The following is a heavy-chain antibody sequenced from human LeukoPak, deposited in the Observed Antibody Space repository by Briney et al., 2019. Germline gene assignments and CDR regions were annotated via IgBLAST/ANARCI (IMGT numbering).Heavy chain of an antibody. CDR2: IWYDGSNK. CDR3: AKAKRPYYYDSSGPPSP. CDR1: GFTFSSYG. D-gene: IGHD3-22*01. Sequence: GRSLRLSCAASGFTFSSYGMRWVRQAPGKGLEWVAVIWYDGSNKYYAASVKGRFTISGDNSKNTLYLQMNSLRAEDTAVYYCAKAKRPYYYDSSGPPSPWGQGTLVTVSS. V-gene: IGHV3-33*06. J-gene: IGHJ5*02.